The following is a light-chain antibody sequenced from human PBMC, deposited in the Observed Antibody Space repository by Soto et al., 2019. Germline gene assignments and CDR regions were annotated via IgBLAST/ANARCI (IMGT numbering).Light chain of an antibody. J-gene: IGKJ5*01. Sequence: EIVLTQSPGTLSLSPGERATLSCRASQRVSNNYLAWYQQKPGQAPRALIYGASGRATGIPARFSGSGFGTEFTLTISSLQPEDFAVYYCEQYNNWFSITFGQGTRLEIK. CDR1: QRVSNNY. V-gene: IGKV3-20*01. CDR3: EQYNNWFSIT. CDR2: GAS.